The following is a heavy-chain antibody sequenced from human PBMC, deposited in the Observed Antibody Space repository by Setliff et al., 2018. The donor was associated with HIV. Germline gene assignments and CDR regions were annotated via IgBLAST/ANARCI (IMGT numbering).Heavy chain of an antibody. D-gene: IGHD6-13*01. V-gene: IGHV1-2*06. CDR2: INPDSRGT. J-gene: IGHJ4*02. CDR3: ARGVKGIATTGKYYFDY. Sequence: ASVKVSCKAFGGTFSNYAFSWVREAPGQGLEWMGRINPDSRGTNYAQTFQGRVTMTRDTSVSTAYMELSRLKSDDTAVFYCARGVKGIATTGKYYFDYWGQGTLVTVSS. CDR1: GGTFSNYA.